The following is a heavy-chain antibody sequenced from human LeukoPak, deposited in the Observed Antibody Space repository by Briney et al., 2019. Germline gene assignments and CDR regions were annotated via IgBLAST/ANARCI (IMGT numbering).Heavy chain of an antibody. CDR2: IEYDGSYK. V-gene: IGHV3-30*02. D-gene: IGHD2-21*01. Sequence: PGGSLRLSCAASGFTFSSYGMHWVRQAPGKGLEWVTFIEYDGSYKYYADSVKGRFTISRDDSENTLYLQMNSLRAEDTAVYYCAKILDRHIVVVAEWGQGTLVTVSS. CDR1: GFTFSSYG. CDR3: AKILDRHIVVVAE. J-gene: IGHJ4*02.